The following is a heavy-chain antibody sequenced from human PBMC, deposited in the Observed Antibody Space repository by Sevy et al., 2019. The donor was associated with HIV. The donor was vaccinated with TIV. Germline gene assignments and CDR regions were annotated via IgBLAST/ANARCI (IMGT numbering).Heavy chain of an antibody. CDR3: ARDPDPVPVVALDV. CDR2: INQAGGQK. CDR1: GSSFGIHW. J-gene: IGHJ3*01. D-gene: IGHD2-15*01. V-gene: IGHV3-7*01. Sequence: GGSLRFSCVASGSSFGIHWMSWVRQAPGKGLEWVAKINQAGGQKYYVDSVKGRFTISRDNAKSSLYLQMNSLRVEDSALYYCARDPDPVPVVALDVWGQGTMVTVSS.